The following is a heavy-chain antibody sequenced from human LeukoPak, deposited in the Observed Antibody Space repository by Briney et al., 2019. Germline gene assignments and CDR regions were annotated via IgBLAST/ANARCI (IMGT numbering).Heavy chain of an antibody. D-gene: IGHD5-18*01. Sequence: SETLSLTCTVSGGSISSYYWSWIRQPPGKGLEWIGYIYYSGSTNYNPSLKSRVTISVDTSKNQFSLKLSPVTAADTAVYYCARDPGDTAGWFDPWGQGTLVTVSS. CDR3: ARDPGDTAGWFDP. CDR2: IYYSGST. CDR1: GGSISSYY. V-gene: IGHV4-59*01. J-gene: IGHJ5*02.